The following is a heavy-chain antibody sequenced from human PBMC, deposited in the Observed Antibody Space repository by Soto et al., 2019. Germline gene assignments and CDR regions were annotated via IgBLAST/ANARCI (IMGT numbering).Heavy chain of an antibody. CDR3: ARGESQQQRDY. J-gene: IGHJ4*02. D-gene: IGHD6-13*01. V-gene: IGHV4-4*02. CDR1: GDSISSDKW. Sequence: QVQLQESGPGLVKPSGTLSLTCAVSGDSISSDKWWSWVRQPPGKGLEWIGEIHHSGNSNYNPSLKSRVIISVDKSKNQLSLKLSSVTDADTAVYYCARGESQQQRDYWGQGTLVSVSS. CDR2: IHHSGNS.